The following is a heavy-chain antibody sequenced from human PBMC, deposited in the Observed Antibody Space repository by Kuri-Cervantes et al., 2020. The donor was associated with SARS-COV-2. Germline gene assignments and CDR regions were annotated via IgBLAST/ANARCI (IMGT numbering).Heavy chain of an antibody. V-gene: IGHV1-2*02. CDR2: INPNSGGT. CDR3: ARVRVGYCSSTSCLQLEYFQH. D-gene: IGHD2-2*01. CDR1: GYTFTGYY. Sequence: GGSLRLSCKASGYTFTGYYMHWVRQAPGQGLEWMGWINPNSGGTNYAQKFQGRVTMTRDTSISTAYMELSRLRSDDTAVYYCARVRVGYCSSTSCLQLEYFQHWGQGTLVTVSS. J-gene: IGHJ1*01.